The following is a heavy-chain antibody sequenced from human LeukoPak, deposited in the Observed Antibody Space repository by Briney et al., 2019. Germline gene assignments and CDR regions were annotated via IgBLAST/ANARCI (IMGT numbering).Heavy chain of an antibody. Sequence: SETLSLTCTVSGRSISSSSYYWGWVRQPPGKGLEWIGSIYRCGSTYSDPSLKSRLTIGVETSNNQFCLKVSSMTGADKAVQCAASSCRILDIVARIRARLGGNGFYIWGQGTMVTVSS. V-gene: IGHV4-39*07. CDR3: ASSCRILDIVARIRARLGGNGFYI. CDR1: GRSISSSSYY. J-gene: IGHJ3*02. CDR2: IYRCGST. D-gene: IGHD5-12*01.